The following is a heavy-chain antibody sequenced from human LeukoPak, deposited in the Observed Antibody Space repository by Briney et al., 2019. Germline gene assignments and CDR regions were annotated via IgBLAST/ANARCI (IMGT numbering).Heavy chain of an antibody. CDR3: AKGEYSSSPFDP. CDR1: GFTFSSYG. J-gene: IGHJ5*02. Sequence: GGSLRLSCAASGFTFSSYGMHWVRQAPGKGLEWVTFIRYDGSNKYYTDSVKGRFTISRDNSKNTLYPQMNSLRAEDTAVYYCAKGEYSSSPFDPWGQGTLVTVSS. V-gene: IGHV3-30*02. CDR2: IRYDGSNK. D-gene: IGHD6-6*01.